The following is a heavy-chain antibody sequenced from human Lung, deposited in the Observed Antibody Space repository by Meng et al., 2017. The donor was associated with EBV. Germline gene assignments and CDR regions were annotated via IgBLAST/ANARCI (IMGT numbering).Heavy chain of an antibody. CDR2: INTSVGYT. Sequence: QVQTVQYGDEVKKPGASGKVSCNATGYTFTNYYMHWVRQAPGQGLEWMGIINTSVGYTSHAQKFQGRVTMTRDTSTSTVHMEVSSLRSADTAVYYCARASRVLGGFDYWGQGTLVTVSS. V-gene: IGHV1-46*01. J-gene: IGHJ4*02. CDR3: ARASRVLGGFDY. D-gene: IGHD3-16*01. CDR1: GYTFTNYY.